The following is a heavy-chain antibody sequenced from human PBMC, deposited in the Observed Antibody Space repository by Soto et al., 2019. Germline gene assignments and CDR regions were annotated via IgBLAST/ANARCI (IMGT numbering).Heavy chain of an antibody. V-gene: IGHV4-30-4*01. D-gene: IGHD6-19*01. Sequence: SETRSLTCTVSGGSISSGDYYWSWILQPPGKGLEWIGYIYYSVSTYYNPSLKSRVTISVDTSKNQFSLKLSSVTAADTAVYYCARVKRGWYYCESWGQGTLVSVSA. CDR2: IYYSVST. J-gene: IGHJ4*02. CDR1: GGSISSGDYY. CDR3: ARVKRGWYYCES.